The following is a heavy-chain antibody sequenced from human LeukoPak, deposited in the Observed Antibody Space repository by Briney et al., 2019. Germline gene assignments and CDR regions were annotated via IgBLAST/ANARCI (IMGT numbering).Heavy chain of an antibody. V-gene: IGHV4-34*01. J-gene: IGHJ3*02. Sequence: PSETLSLTCAVYGGSFSGYYWSWIRQPPGKGLEWIGEINHSGSTNYNPSLKSRVTISVDTSENQFSLKLSSVTAADTAVYYCAREYSSGSRIAFDIWGQGTMVTVSS. CDR2: INHSGST. D-gene: IGHD6-19*01. CDR3: AREYSSGSRIAFDI. CDR1: GGSFSGYY.